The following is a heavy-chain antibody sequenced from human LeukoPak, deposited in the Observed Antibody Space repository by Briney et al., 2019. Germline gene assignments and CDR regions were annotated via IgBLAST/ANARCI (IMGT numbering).Heavy chain of an antibody. CDR2: ISYDGSNK. Sequence: GGSLRLSCAASGFTFSSYAMHWVRQAPGKGLEWVAVISYDGSNKYYADSVKGRFTISRDNSKNTLYLRMNSLRAEDTAVYYCARGRDTGFDYWGQGTLVTVSS. CDR3: ARGRDTGFDY. J-gene: IGHJ4*02. V-gene: IGHV3-30-3*01. D-gene: IGHD1-14*01. CDR1: GFTFSSYA.